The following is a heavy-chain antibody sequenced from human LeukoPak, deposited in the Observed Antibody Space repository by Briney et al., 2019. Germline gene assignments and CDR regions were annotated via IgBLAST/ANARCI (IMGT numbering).Heavy chain of an antibody. Sequence: SQTLSLTCAISGESVSSYNAAWNWIRQSPSRGLEWLGRTYYRSKWYNDYAVSVKSRITNNPDTAKNQFSLQLNSVTPEDTAVYYCASGNCNDRALQYWGQGILVTVSS. D-gene: IGHD1-1*01. J-gene: IGHJ4*02. CDR1: GESVSSYNAA. V-gene: IGHV6-1*01. CDR2: TYYRSKWYN. CDR3: ASGNCNDRALQY.